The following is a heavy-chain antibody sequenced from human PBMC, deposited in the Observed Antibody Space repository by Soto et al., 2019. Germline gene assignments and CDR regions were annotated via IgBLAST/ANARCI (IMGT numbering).Heavy chain of an antibody. CDR2: IYYSGST. Sequence: TLSLNCDNDRPSIFSSYLSWFRQPPGKGLEWIGYIYYSGSTNYNPSLKSRVTISVDTSKNQFSLKLISVTAADTAVYYCARRWGGVFDIWGQGTMVT. CDR1: RPSIFSSY. V-gene: IGHV4-59*08. D-gene: IGHD1-26*01. CDR3: ARRWGGVFDI. J-gene: IGHJ3*02.